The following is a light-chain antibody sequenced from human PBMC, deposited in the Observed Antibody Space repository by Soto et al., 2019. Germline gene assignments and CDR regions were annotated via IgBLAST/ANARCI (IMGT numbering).Light chain of an antibody. J-gene: IGKJ4*01. CDR3: QHYNTFPLS. CDR1: QSISTW. V-gene: IGKV1-5*03. CDR2: KAC. Sequence: DIQMTQSPSTLSASVGDRVTITCRASQSISTWLAWYQQKPGKAPKLLIYKACNLEGGVRSRFSGSGSGTEFTITINSLQPDDCATYYCQHYNTFPLSFGGGTTVEIK.